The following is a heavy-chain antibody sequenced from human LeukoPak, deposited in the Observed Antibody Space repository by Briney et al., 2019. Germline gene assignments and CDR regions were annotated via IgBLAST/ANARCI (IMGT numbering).Heavy chain of an antibody. J-gene: IGHJ4*02. CDR3: ARMSSGWDFDY. CDR1: GGSISSYY. D-gene: IGHD3-3*01. Sequence: SETLSLTCTVSGGSISSYYWSWIRQPPGKGLEWIGYIYYSGSTNYNPSLKSRVTISVDTSKNQFSLKLSSVTAADTAVYYCARMSSGWDFDYWGQGTLVTVSS. V-gene: IGHV4-59*01. CDR2: IYYSGST.